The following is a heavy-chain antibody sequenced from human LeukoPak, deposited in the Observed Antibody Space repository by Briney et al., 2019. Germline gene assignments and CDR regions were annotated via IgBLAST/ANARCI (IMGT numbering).Heavy chain of an antibody. J-gene: IGHJ4*02. V-gene: IGHV3-7*01. CDR1: GFTFRSFY. CDR3: AKDEVGGHFEY. CDR2: VNENGRET. Sequence: GGSLRLSCAASGFTFRSFYMNWVRQAPGKGLEWVAKVNENGRETHYADSVKGRFTISRDNAKNSVSLQMNNVRADDTAVYYCAKDEVGGHFEYWGQGILVTVSS.